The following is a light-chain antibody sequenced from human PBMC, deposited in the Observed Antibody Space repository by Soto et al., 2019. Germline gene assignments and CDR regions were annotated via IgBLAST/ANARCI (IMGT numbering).Light chain of an antibody. J-gene: IGKJ4*01. CDR2: GAS. CDR1: QSISSS. CDR3: QQRSNWPLT. Sequence: EVLMTQSPTTLSVSPGERATLSCRASQSISSSLAWYQQKPGQAPRLLIYGASNRATGIPARFSGSGSGTDFTLTISSLEPEDFAVYYCQQRSNWPLTFGGGTKVDI. V-gene: IGKV3-11*01.